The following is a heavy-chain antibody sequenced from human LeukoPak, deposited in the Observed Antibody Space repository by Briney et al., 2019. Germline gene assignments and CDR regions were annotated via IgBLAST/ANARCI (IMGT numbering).Heavy chain of an antibody. CDR1: GFTFSNYA. Sequence: GGSLRLSCAASGFTFSNYAMSWVRQAPGKGLEWVSAITGSGGTTYYADSVRGRFTISKDNSKNTVCLQMNSLRVEDTAVYFCAREGRGSAFDIWGQGTTVIVSS. CDR2: ITGSGGTT. V-gene: IGHV3-23*01. J-gene: IGHJ3*02. D-gene: IGHD1-26*01. CDR3: AREGRGSAFDI.